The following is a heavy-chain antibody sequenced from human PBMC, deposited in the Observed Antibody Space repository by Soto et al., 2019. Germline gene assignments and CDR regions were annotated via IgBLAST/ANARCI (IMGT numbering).Heavy chain of an antibody. CDR3: ARLGAYSSSPRALYYYYGMDV. CDR1: GYSFTSYW. D-gene: IGHD6-6*01. V-gene: IGHV5-10-1*01. J-gene: IGHJ6*02. Sequence: GESLKTSCKGSGYSFTSYWISWVRQMPGKGLEWMGRIDPSDSYTNYSPSFQGHVTISADKSNSTAYLQWSSLKASDTAMYYCARLGAYSSSPRALYYYYGMDVWGQGTTVTVSS. CDR2: IDPSDSYT.